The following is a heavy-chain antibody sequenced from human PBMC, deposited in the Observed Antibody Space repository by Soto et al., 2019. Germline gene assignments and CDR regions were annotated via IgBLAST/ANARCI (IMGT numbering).Heavy chain of an antibody. CDR2: IIPIFGTA. D-gene: IGHD3-16*01. Sequence: ASVKVSCKASGGTFSSYAISWVRQAPGQGLEWMGGIIPIFGTANYAQKFQGRVTITADESTSTAYMELSSLSADDTAVYFCTKETTPFWGIVTIDYWGQGTLVTVSS. CDR3: TKETTPFWGIVTIDY. V-gene: IGHV1-69*13. CDR1: GGTFSSYA. J-gene: IGHJ4*02.